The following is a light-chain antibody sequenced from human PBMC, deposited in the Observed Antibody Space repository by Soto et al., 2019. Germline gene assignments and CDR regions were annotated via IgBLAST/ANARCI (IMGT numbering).Light chain of an antibody. CDR3: NSYAGSATFT. J-gene: IGLJ2*01. V-gene: IGLV2-8*01. Sequence: QSALTQPPSASGSPGQSVTISCTGTSSDVGGYHYVSWYQQHPGKAPKLMIYEVNKRPSGVPDRFSGSKSGNTASLTVSGLQAEDEADYYCNSYAGSATFTFGGGTKLTVL. CDR2: EVN. CDR1: SSDVGGYHY.